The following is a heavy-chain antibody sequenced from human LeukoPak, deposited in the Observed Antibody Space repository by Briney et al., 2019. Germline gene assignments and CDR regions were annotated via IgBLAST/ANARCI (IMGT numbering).Heavy chain of an antibody. V-gene: IGHV4-38-2*02. CDR3: ARESIAAAATIG. D-gene: IGHD6-13*01. CDR1: GYSISSAYY. CDR2: MYHSGST. Sequence: SETLSLTCSVSGYSISSAYYWGWIRQPPGKGLEWIGTMYHSGSTNYNPSLKSRVTISVDTSKNQFSLKLSSVTAADTAVYYCARESIAAAATIGWGQGTLVTVSS. J-gene: IGHJ4*02.